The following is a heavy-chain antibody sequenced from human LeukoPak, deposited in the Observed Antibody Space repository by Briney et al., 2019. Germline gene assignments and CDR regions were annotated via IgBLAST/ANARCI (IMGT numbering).Heavy chain of an antibody. J-gene: IGHJ4*02. CDR1: GFSLSTSGMC. CDR2: IDWDDDK. CDR3: ARVYFRGPAFDY. V-gene: IGHV2-70*11. D-gene: IGHD2/OR15-2a*01. Sequence: SGPALVKPTQTLTLTCTFSGFSLSTSGMCVSWIRQPPGKTLEWLARIDWDDDKYYSTSLKTRLTISKDTSKNQVVLTMTNMDPVDTATYYCARVYFRGPAFDYWGQGTLVTVSS.